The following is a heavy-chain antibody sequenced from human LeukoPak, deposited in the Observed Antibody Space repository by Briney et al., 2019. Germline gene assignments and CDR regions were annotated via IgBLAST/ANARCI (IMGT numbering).Heavy chain of an antibody. J-gene: IGHJ5*02. V-gene: IGHV4-59*11. CDR1: GGSISSHY. CDR3: ARGGTTVTPGLLWFDP. D-gene: IGHD4-17*01. Sequence: PSETLSLTCSVSGGSISSHYWSWSRQPPGKGLEWIGYIYYSGSTKYNPSLKSRVTISVDTSKNQFSLKLSSVTAADTDVYYCARGGTTVTPGLLWFDPWGQGTLVTVSS. CDR2: IYYSGST.